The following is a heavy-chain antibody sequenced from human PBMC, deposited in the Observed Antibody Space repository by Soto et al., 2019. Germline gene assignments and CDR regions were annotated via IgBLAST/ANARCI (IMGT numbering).Heavy chain of an antibody. CDR2: IIPMVGTP. CDR3: ATDGGSTSSSAYNYFMDV. CDR1: GDTFSSYS. Sequence: QAQLVQSGAEVKRPGSSVKVSCKASGDTFSSYSISWVRQAPGQGLEWMGRIIPMVGTPNYAQKFQVRVTFSADKSTRTAYMVLNSLISDDTAVYYCATDGGSTSSSAYNYFMDVWGKGTPVTVSS. D-gene: IGHD3-16*01. J-gene: IGHJ6*03. V-gene: IGHV1-69*08.